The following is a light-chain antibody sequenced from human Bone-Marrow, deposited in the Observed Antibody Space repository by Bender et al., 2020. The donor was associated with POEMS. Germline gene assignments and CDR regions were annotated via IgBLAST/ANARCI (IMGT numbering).Light chain of an antibody. J-gene: IGLJ2*01. V-gene: IGLV2-8*01. CDR3: SSYAGISNRL. CDR2: EVT. Sequence: QSALTQPASVSGSPGQSVTISCTGTSSDIGGYNYVSWYQQHPGKAPKLILYEVTRRPSGVPDRFSGSKSGNTASLTVSGLQTEDEADYYCSSYAGISNRLFGGGTKLTVL. CDR1: SSDIGGYNY.